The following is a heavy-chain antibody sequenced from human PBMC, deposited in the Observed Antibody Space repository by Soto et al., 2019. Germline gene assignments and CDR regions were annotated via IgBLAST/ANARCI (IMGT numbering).Heavy chain of an antibody. CDR2: MNPNSGNT. J-gene: IGHJ6*03. CDR3: AREGRSSSFLPDYYYYYMDV. V-gene: IGHV1-8*01. D-gene: IGHD6-6*01. Sequence: GASVKVSCKASGYTFTSYDIIWVRQATGQGLEWMGWMNPNSGNTGYAQKFQGRVTMTRNTSISTAYMELSSLRSEDTAVYHCAREGRSSSFLPDYYYYYMDVRGKGTTVTVSS. CDR1: GYTFTSYD.